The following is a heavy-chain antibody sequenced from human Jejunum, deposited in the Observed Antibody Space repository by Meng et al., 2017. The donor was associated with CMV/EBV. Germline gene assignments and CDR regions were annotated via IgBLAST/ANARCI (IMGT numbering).Heavy chain of an antibody. V-gene: IGHV3-23*01. J-gene: IGHJ4*02. Sequence: AGFTVSSYAMSWVRQAPGKGLEWVASISGNGVSTYYADSVKGRFTISRDNPKNTLYLQMNTLRAEDTAVYSCAKVTYNGGYYHFDYWGQGTLVTVSS. CDR1: GFTVSSYA. CDR3: AKVTYNGGYYHFDY. CDR2: ISGNGVST. D-gene: IGHD3-22*01.